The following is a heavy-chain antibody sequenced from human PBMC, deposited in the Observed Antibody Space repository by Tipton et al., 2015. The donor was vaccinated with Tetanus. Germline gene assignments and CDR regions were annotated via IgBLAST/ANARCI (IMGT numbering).Heavy chain of an antibody. Sequence: SLRLSCAASGFTLSRYTLNWVRQAPGKGLEWVSSISSSSRYIYYADSVKGRFTTSRDTAKNALYLQMNSLRPEDTAFYYCVKDTAPGGADYWGQGILVTVSS. CDR2: ISSSSRYI. CDR3: VKDTAPGGADY. J-gene: IGHJ4*02. D-gene: IGHD1-1*01. V-gene: IGHV3-21*04. CDR1: GFTLSRYT.